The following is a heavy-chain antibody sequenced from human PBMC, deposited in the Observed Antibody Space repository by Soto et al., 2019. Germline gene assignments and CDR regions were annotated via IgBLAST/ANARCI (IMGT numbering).Heavy chain of an antibody. D-gene: IGHD3-3*01. J-gene: IGHJ6*02. CDR1: GGSISSYY. CDR3: ARDHLEWLPEIDYYYYYGMDV. CDR2: IYYSGST. V-gene: IGHV4-59*01. Sequence: PSETLSLTCTVSGGSISSYYWSWIRQPPGKGLEWIGYIYYSGSTNYNPSLKSRVTISVDTSKNQFSLKLSSVTAADTAVYYCARDHLEWLPEIDYYYYYGMDVWGQGTTVTVSS.